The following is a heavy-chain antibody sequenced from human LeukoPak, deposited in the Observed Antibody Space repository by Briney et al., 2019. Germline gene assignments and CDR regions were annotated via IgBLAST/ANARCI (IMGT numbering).Heavy chain of an antibody. J-gene: IGHJ5*02. CDR2: IYYSGST. CDR1: GGSISSYY. V-gene: IGHV4-59*08. CDR3: ARGHYDFWTRLYNWFDP. Sequence: SETLSLTCTVSGGSISSYYWSWIRQPPGKGLEWIGYIYYSGSTNYNPSLKSRVTMSVDTSKNQFSLKLSSVTAADTAVYYCARGHYDFWTRLYNWFDPWGQGTLVTVSS. D-gene: IGHD3-3*01.